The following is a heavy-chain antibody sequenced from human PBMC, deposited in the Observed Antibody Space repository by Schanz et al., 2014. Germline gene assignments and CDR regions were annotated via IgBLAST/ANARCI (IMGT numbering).Heavy chain of an antibody. J-gene: IGHJ2*01. D-gene: IGHD6-25*01. Sequence: EVQLVESGGGLVQPGGSLRLSCAASGFNFRSYPMSWVRQAPGKGLEWISSISSSSTYIYYADSVKGRFTISRDNSKNTLYLQMNSLRAEDTAVYYCAKRIVSAAYRYFDLWGRGTLVTVSS. V-gene: IGHV3-23*04. CDR1: GFNFRSYP. CDR2: ISSSSTYI. CDR3: AKRIVSAAYRYFDL.